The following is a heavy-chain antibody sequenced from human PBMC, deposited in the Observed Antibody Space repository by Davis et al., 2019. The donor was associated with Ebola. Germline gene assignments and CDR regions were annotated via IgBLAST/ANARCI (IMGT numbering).Heavy chain of an antibody. J-gene: IGHJ5*01. V-gene: IGHV1-46*01. CDR2: INPNDGTT. CDR3: VIITMT. CDR1: GYNFRTKY. Sequence: ASVKVSCKASGYNFRTKYVNWVRQASGHGLKWMRVINPNDGTTTYAQEFRDRVTMTRDTSTSTVFLGMRNLAFDDTAVYYCVIITMTWGQGTLVTVSS.